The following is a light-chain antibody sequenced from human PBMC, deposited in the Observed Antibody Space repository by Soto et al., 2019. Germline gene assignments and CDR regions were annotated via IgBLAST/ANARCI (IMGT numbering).Light chain of an antibody. CDR2: DVS. CDR1: SSDVGGYNY. J-gene: IGLJ1*01. V-gene: IGLV2-14*01. Sequence: QSVLTQPASVSGSPGQSITISCTGTSSDVGGYNYVSWYQQHPGKAPKFMIYDVSNRPSGVSNRFSGSKSGNTASVTISGLQAEDEADYYGCSYTTSNTRQIVFGTGTKVTVL. CDR3: CSYTTSNTRQIV.